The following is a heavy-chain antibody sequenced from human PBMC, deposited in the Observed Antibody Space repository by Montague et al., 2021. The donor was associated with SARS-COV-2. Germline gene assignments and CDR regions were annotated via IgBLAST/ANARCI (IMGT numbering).Heavy chain of an antibody. CDR2: IDWDDDK. J-gene: IGHJ6*02. D-gene: IGHD3-9*01. CDR3: ARTYYDILTGRDYGMDV. Sequence: PPLAKPTQTLTLTCTFSGFSLSTSGMCVSWIRQPPGKALEWLARIDWDDDKYYSTSLKTRLTISKDTSKNQVVLTMTNMDPVDTATYYCARTYYDILTGRDYGMDVWGQGTTVTVSS. CDR1: GFSLSTSGMC. V-gene: IGHV2-70*11.